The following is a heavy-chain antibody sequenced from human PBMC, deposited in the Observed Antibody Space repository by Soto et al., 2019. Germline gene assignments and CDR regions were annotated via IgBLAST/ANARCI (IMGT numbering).Heavy chain of an antibody. CDR1: GYPVTAYY. Sequence: QLHLVQSGAVVKKPGASVTVSCSASGYPVTAYYMHWVRQAPGRGLEWMGVINPANGAAKYKQTFQGRVTMTRDPSTSTVFTEPGGLTAVDTAVFYRARGGGVGVAGSAAFDMWGQGTLVTVSS. CDR3: ARGGGVGVAGSAAFDM. V-gene: IGHV1-46*01. CDR2: INPANGAA. D-gene: IGHD3-3*01. J-gene: IGHJ3*02.